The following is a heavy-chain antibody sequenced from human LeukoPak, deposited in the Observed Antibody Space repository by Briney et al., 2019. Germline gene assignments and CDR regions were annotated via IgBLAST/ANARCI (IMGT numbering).Heavy chain of an antibody. CDR2: IYPGDSDT. CDR3: ARSEMATVLSQDY. CDR1: GYSFTTYW. V-gene: IGHV5-51*01. Sequence: GESPKISCKGSGYSFTTYWIGWVRQMPGKGLEWMGIIYPGDSDTRYSPSFQGQVTISADKSISTAYLQWSSLKASDTAMYYCARSEMATVLSQDYWGQGTLVTVSS. D-gene: IGHD5-24*01. J-gene: IGHJ4*02.